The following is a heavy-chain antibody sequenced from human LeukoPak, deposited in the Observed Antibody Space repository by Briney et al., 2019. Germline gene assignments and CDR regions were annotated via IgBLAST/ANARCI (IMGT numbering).Heavy chain of an antibody. CDR3: AKDSAGDEEYYFDY. D-gene: IGHD7-27*01. CDR1: GFTVSSNY. CDR2: IYSGGST. V-gene: IGHV3-66*01. Sequence: GGSLRLSCAASGFTVSSNYMSWVRQAPGKGLEWVSVIYSGGSTYYADSVKGRFTISRDNSKNTLYLQMNSLRAEDTAVYYCAKDSAGDEEYYFDYWGQGTLVTVSS. J-gene: IGHJ4*02.